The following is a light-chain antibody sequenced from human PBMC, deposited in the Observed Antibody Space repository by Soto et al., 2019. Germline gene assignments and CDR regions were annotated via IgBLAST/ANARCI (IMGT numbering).Light chain of an antibody. CDR1: QGIRND. J-gene: IGKJ1*01. V-gene: IGKV1-17*01. CDR3: LQHDTYPLT. CDR2: VVS. Sequence: DIQMTQSPSSLSASVGDRVIITCRASQGIRNDLLGWYQQKPGKAPKCLIYVVSSLQSGVPSRFSGSGSGTEFTLTISSLQPEDFATYYCLQHDTYPLTFGQGTKVEIK.